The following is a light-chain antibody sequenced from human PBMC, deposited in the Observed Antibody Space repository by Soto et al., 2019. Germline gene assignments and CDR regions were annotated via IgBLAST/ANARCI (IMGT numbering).Light chain of an antibody. CDR3: QQYSTSPRGLA. Sequence: EIVLTQSPGTLSLSPGERATLSCRASQSVSSSYLAWYQQKPGQAPRLLIYATSGRATGIPDRFSGSGSGTDLTLTISRLEPEDFAVYYCQQYSTSPRGLAFGGGTKVEIK. J-gene: IGKJ4*01. CDR2: ATS. V-gene: IGKV3-20*01. CDR1: QSVSSSY.